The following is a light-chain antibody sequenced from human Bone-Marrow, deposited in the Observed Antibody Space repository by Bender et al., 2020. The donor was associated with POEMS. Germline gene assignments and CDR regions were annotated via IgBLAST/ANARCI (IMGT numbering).Light chain of an antibody. CDR3: QAWDSSMQV. Sequence: QSALTQPASVSGSPGQSITISCTGTSSDVGAYDLVSWFRQYPGKAPKLIIYEVTKRPSGVPDRLSGSKSGSTASLTVSGLQAEDEADYYCQAWDSSMQVFGTGTKVTVL. CDR2: EVT. CDR1: SSDVGAYDL. J-gene: IGLJ1*01. V-gene: IGLV2-14*02.